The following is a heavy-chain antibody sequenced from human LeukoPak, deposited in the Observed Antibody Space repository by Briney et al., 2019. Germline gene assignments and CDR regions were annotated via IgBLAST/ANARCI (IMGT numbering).Heavy chain of an antibody. CDR3: ARSKGYCSGGSCPSDAFDI. J-gene: IGHJ3*02. Sequence: GRSLRLSCAASGFTFSSYGMHWVRQAPGKGLEWVAVIWYDGSNKYYADSVKGRFTISRDNSKNTLYLQMNSLRAEDTAVYYCARSKGYCSGGSCPSDAFDIWGQGTMVTVSS. D-gene: IGHD2-15*01. CDR1: GFTFSSYG. V-gene: IGHV3-33*01. CDR2: IWYDGSNK.